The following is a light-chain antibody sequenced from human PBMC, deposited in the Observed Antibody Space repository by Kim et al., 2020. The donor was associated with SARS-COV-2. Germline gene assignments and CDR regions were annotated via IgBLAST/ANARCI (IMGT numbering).Light chain of an antibody. CDR3: QSYDGSLSGFV. Sequence: VTIFLTRGSPNIGARCGVPSYQQLTGTAPKLLIYATDKRPSGVPDRFSGSKSGTSASLAITGLQAEDEADYYCQSYDGSLSGFVFGSGTKVTVL. V-gene: IGLV1-40*01. J-gene: IGLJ1*01. CDR1: SPNIGARCG. CDR2: ATD.